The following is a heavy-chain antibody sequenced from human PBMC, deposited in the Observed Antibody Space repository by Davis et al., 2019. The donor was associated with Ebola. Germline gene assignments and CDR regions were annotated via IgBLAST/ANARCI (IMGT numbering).Heavy chain of an antibody. CDR3: ARDSRLGSSSWYGWFDP. Sequence: PSETLSLTCTVSAGSISSHYWSWIRQPAGKGLEWIGRIYPSGSTNYNPSLKSRVTMSVDTSKNQFSLNLSSVTAADTAVYYCARDSRLGSSSWYGWFDPWGQGTLVTVSS. J-gene: IGHJ5*02. V-gene: IGHV4-4*07. CDR2: IYPSGST. CDR1: AGSISSHY. D-gene: IGHD6-13*01.